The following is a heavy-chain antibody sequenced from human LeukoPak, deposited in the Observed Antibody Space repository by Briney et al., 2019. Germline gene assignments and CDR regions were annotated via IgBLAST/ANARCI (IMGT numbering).Heavy chain of an antibody. CDR1: GFTLSSYG. D-gene: IGHD3-22*01. J-gene: IGHJ3*02. Sequence: GGSLRLSCAASGFTLSSYGMHWVRQAPGKGLEWVAFIRYDGTNKYYADSVKGRFTISRDNSKNTLYLQMNSLRAEDTAVYYCARGYYDSSGYVDAFDIWGQGTMVTVSS. V-gene: IGHV3-30*02. CDR2: IRYDGTNK. CDR3: ARGYYDSSGYVDAFDI.